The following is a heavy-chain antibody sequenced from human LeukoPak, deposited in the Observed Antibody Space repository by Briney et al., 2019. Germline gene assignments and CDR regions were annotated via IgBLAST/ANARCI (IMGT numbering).Heavy chain of an antibody. Sequence: GGSLRLSCAASGFTFSSYAMSWVRQAPGKGLEWVSAISGSGDSTYYADSVKGRFTISRDNSKNTLYLQMNSLRAEDTAVYYCAKDSYIMITFGGVIATNFDYWGQGTLVTVSS. CDR2: ISGSGDST. J-gene: IGHJ4*02. CDR1: GFTFSSYA. D-gene: IGHD3-16*02. CDR3: AKDSYIMITFGGVIATNFDY. V-gene: IGHV3-23*01.